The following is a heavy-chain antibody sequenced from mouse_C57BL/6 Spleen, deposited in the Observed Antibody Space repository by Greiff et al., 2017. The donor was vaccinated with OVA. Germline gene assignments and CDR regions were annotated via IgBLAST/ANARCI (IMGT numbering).Heavy chain of an antibody. Sequence: QVQLQQSGAELVRPGASVTLSCKASGYTFTDYEMHWVKQTPVHGLEWIGAIDPETGGTAYNQKFKGKAILTADKSSSTAYMELRSLTSEDSAVYYCTREGMDYDGYWGQGTTLTVSS. V-gene: IGHV1-15*01. CDR1: GYTFTDYE. CDR3: TREGMDYDGY. CDR2: IDPETGGT. D-gene: IGHD2-4*01. J-gene: IGHJ2*01.